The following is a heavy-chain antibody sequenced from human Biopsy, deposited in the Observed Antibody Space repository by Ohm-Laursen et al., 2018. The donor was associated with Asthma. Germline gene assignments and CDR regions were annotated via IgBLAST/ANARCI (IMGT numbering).Heavy chain of an antibody. Sequence: SVKAACTTSGYTFNSAGIAWVRQAPGQGLEWMGWISVYNGNTKDAQKLQDRVTMTTDTSTSTAYMELRSLRSDDTAVYFCARAVDYSHYYGIDVWGQGTTVTVS. CDR3: ARAVDYSHYYGIDV. CDR2: ISVYNGNT. D-gene: IGHD3-10*01. V-gene: IGHV1-18*01. CDR1: GYTFNSAG. J-gene: IGHJ6*02.